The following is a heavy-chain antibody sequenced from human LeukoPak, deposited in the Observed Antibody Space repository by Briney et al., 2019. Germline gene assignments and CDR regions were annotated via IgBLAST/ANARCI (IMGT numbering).Heavy chain of an antibody. Sequence: GGSLRLSCAASGFTFSSYGMHWVRQAPGKGLEWVAFIRYDGSNKYYADSVKGRFTISRDNSKNTLYLQMNSLRAEDTAVYYCAKDAPYYYDSSGYYLGNYFDYWGQGTLVTVSS. V-gene: IGHV3-30*02. J-gene: IGHJ4*02. CDR1: GFTFSSYG. D-gene: IGHD3-22*01. CDR2: IRYDGSNK. CDR3: AKDAPYYYDSSGYYLGNYFDY.